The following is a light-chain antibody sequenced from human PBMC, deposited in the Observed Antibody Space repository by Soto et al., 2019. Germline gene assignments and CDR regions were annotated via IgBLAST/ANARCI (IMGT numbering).Light chain of an antibody. CDR3: QSYDSSLSGSVV. V-gene: IGLV1-40*01. Sequence: QSVLTQPPSVSGAPGQRVTISCTGSSSNIGAGYDIHWYQQLPGTAPKLLIYGNINRPSGVPDRFSGSKSCTSASLAITGLQAEDEADYYRQSYDSSLSGSVVFGGGTKVTVL. CDR2: GNI. CDR1: SSNIGAGYD. J-gene: IGLJ2*01.